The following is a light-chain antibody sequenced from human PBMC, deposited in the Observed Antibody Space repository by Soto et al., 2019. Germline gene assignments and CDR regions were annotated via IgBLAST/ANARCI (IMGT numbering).Light chain of an antibody. CDR1: QSVSSYY. Sequence: EVVLTQSPGTLSLSPLGIATRSFMASQSVSSYYLAWYQQKPGQAPRLLIYAASSRATGIPDRFSGGGSGTDFTLTISRLEPEDFAVYYCQQCGSSPWTFGQGTKVDIK. CDR3: QQCGSSPWT. CDR2: AAS. V-gene: IGKV3-20*01. J-gene: IGKJ1*01.